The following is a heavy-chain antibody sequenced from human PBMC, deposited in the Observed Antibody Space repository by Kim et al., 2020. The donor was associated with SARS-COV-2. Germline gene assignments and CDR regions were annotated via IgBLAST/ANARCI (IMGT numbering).Heavy chain of an antibody. J-gene: IGHJ4*02. Sequence: NPNSGDTNSAERFQGRVTMTWDTSISTAYMELSRLRSDDTAVYYCARGYDYWGQGTLVTVSS. CDR2: NPNSGDT. CDR3: ARGYDY. D-gene: IGHD3-3*01. V-gene: IGHV1-2*02.